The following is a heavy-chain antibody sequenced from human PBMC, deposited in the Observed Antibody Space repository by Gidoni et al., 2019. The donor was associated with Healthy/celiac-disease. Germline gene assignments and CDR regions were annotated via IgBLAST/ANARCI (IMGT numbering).Heavy chain of an antibody. CDR3: ARFQAGGAVAGTGWFDP. CDR1: GYHLTRYD. CDR2: INPNSGGT. V-gene: IGHV1-2*06. Sequence: QVQPVQSGAAVQKPGASVKVSCKASGYHLTRYDMHWVRQAPGQGLEWMGRINPNSGGTNYAQKFQGRVTMTRDTSISTAYMELSRLRSDDTAVYYCARFQAGGAVAGTGWFDPWGQGTLVTVSS. D-gene: IGHD6-19*01. J-gene: IGHJ5*02.